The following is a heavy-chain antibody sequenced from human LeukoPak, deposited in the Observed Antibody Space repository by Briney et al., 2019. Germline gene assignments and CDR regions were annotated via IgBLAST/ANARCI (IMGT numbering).Heavy chain of an antibody. CDR3: ASEPDYDSSGYHRLFDY. J-gene: IGHJ4*02. CDR1: RFTFSSYS. Sequence: GGSLRLSCAASRFTFSSYSMNWVRQAPGKGLEWVSYISSSSSTIYYADSVKGRFTISRDNAKNSLYLQMNSLRAEDTAVYYCASEPDYDSSGYHRLFDYWGQGTLVTVSS. D-gene: IGHD3-22*01. CDR2: ISSSSSTI. V-gene: IGHV3-48*01.